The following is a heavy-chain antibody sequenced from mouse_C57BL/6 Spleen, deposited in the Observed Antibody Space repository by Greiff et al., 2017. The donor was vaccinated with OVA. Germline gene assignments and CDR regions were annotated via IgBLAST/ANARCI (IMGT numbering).Heavy chain of an antibody. J-gene: IGHJ3*01. V-gene: IGHV5-17*01. Sequence: DVMLVESGGGLVKPGGSLKLSCAASGFTFSDYGMHWVRQAPEKGLEWVAYISSGSSTIYYADTVKGRFTISRDNAKNTLFLQMTSLRSEDTAMYYCARGYGSRELAYWGQGTLVTVSA. CDR1: GFTFSDYG. CDR2: ISSGSSTI. D-gene: IGHD1-1*01. CDR3: ARGYGSRELAY.